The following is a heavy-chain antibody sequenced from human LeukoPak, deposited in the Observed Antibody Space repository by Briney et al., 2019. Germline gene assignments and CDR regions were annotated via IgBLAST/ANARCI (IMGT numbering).Heavy chain of an antibody. CDR2: IYYSGST. Sequence: KPSETLSLTCIVSGGSISSDYWSWIRQSPGKGLEWIGYIYYSGSTNYNPSLKSRATISVDTSKRHFSLRLSSVTAADTAVYYCARRSMVRTVGYYYGMDVWGQGTTVTVSS. D-gene: IGHD4/OR15-4a*01. V-gene: IGHV4-59*08. J-gene: IGHJ6*02. CDR3: ARRSMVRTVGYYYGMDV. CDR1: GGSISSDY.